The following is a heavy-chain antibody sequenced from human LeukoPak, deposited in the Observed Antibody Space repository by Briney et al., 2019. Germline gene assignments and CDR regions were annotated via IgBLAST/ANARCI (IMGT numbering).Heavy chain of an antibody. CDR2: INHSGST. Sequence: SETLSLTCAVYGGSFSGYYWSWIRQPPGKGLEWIGEINHSGSTNHNPSLKSRVTISVDTSKNQFSLKLSSVTAADTAVYYCARGYQLLRYWGQGTLVTVSS. V-gene: IGHV4-34*01. D-gene: IGHD2-2*01. CDR3: ARGYQLLRY. CDR1: GGSFSGYY. J-gene: IGHJ4*02.